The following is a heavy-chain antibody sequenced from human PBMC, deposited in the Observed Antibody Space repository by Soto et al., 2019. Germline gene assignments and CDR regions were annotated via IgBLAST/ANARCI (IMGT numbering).Heavy chain of an antibody. J-gene: IGHJ6*03. CDR1: GFTFSDYY. V-gene: IGHV3-11*01. CDR2: ISSSGSTI. CDR3: AGPREYSRPRANYYYYYMDV. D-gene: IGHD6-6*01. Sequence: QVQLVESGGGLVKPGGSLRLSCAASGFTFSDYYMSWLRQAPGKGLEWVSYISSSGSTIYYADSVKGRFTISRDNAKNSLYLQMNSLRADDTAVYYCAGPREYSRPRANYYYYYMDVWCKGTTVTVSS.